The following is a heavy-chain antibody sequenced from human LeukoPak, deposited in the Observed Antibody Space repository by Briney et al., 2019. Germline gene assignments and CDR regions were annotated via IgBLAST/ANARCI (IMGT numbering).Heavy chain of an antibody. J-gene: IGHJ4*02. D-gene: IGHD6-19*01. Sequence: GGSLRLSCAASGFTFSSYAMSWVRQAPGKGLEWVAVIWYDGSNKYYADSVKGRFTISRDNSKNTLYLQMNSLRAEDTAVYYCARDGIAVAGADYWGQGTLVTVSS. CDR3: ARDGIAVAGADY. CDR1: GFTFSSYA. V-gene: IGHV3-33*08. CDR2: IWYDGSNK.